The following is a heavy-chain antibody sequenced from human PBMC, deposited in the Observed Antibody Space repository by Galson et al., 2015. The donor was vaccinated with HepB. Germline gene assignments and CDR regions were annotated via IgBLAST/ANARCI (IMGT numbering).Heavy chain of an antibody. J-gene: IGHJ3*02. V-gene: IGHV3-21*01. CDR2: ISSSSSYI. Sequence: SLRLSCAASGFTFSSYGMHWVRQAPGKGLEWVSSISSSSSYIYYADSVKGRFTISRDNAKNSLYLQMNSLRAEDTAVYYCAPYDSRAFDIWGQGTMVPVSS. D-gene: IGHD3-3*01. CDR1: GFTFSSYG. CDR3: APYDSRAFDI.